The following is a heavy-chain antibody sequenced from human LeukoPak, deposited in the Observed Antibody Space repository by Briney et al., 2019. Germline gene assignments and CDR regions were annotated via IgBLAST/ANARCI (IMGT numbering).Heavy chain of an antibody. CDR3: ARANFLYCSSSTCLFDY. Sequence: GASVKVSCKASGYTFTDYYMHWVRQAPGQGFEWMGWINPNDGDTNYAQKFQGRGTMTRDTSISTAHMEVSRLRSDDTAVYYCARANFLYCSSSTCLFDYWGQGTLVTVSS. CDR2: INPNDGDT. D-gene: IGHD2-2*01. V-gene: IGHV1-2*02. CDR1: GYTFTDYY. J-gene: IGHJ4*02.